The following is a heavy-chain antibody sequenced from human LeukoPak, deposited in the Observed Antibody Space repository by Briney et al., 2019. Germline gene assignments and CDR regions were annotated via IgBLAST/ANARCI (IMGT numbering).Heavy chain of an antibody. CDR2: IYFSGST. D-gene: IGHD1-26*01. CDR3: ARWVDSGTYPDY. J-gene: IGHJ4*02. CDR1: ADSISSSRYY. V-gene: IGHV4-39*01. Sequence: PSETLSLTCTVSADSISSSRYYWGWMRQSPGKGLEWLGNIYFSGSTYYNPSLKSRITISVDTSKNQFSLKLSSVTAADTAVYYCARWVDSGTYPDYWGRGTLVTVSS.